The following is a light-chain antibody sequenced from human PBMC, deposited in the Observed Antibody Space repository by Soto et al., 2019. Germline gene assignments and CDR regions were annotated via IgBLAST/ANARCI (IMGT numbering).Light chain of an antibody. CDR1: QSVSSNY. CDR2: GAS. V-gene: IGKV3-20*01. J-gene: IGKJ1*01. Sequence: EIVLTQSPGTLSLSPGDRATLSCRASQSVSSNYVAWYQQKPGQAPRLLVYGASIRATGIPDSFSGSGSGTDFTLFIRRLEPEDFAVYYCQQSGSSPRTFGQGTKVEIK. CDR3: QQSGSSPRT.